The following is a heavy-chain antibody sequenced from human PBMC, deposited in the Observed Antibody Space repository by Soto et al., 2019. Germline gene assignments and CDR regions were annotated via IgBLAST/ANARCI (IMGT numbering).Heavy chain of an antibody. CDR2: ISASGGTT. D-gene: IGHD1-26*01. V-gene: IGHV3-23*01. Sequence: PGGSLRLSCAASGFTFSSYAMSWARQAPGKGLEWVSFISASGGTTYYVDSVKGRFTISREASKNTLYLQMNSLRAEDTAIYYCATFMLLFGATGWGRTMDVWGQGTAVTVSS. CDR3: ATFMLLFGATGWGRTMDV. CDR1: GFTFSSYA. J-gene: IGHJ6*02.